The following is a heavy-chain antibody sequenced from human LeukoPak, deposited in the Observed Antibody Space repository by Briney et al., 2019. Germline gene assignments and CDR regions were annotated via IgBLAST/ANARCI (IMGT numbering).Heavy chain of an antibody. V-gene: IGHV3-64*01. D-gene: IGHD3-22*01. CDR1: GFTFSSYA. CDR3: ARGGYYDNSSPPDY. CDR2: ISSNGGST. Sequence: GGSLRLSCAASGFTFSSYAMHWVRQTPGKGLEYVSAISSNGGSTYYANSVKGRFTISRDNSKNTLYLQMGSLRAEDMAVYYCARGGYYDNSSPPDYWGRGTLVTVSS. J-gene: IGHJ4*02.